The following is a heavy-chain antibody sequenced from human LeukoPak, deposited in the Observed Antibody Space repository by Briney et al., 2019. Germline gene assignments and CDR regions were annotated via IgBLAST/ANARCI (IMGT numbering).Heavy chain of an antibody. D-gene: IGHD3-22*01. CDR2: ISSSSSTI. CDR3: ARDRDYYDSSRSDAFDI. CDR1: GFTFSSYS. V-gene: IGHV3-48*01. J-gene: IGHJ3*02. Sequence: GGSLRLSCAASGFTFSSYSMNWVRQAPGKGLEWASYISSSSSTIYYADSVKGRFTISRDNAKNSLYLQMNSLRAEDTAVYYCARDRDYYDSSRSDAFDIWGQGTMVTVSS.